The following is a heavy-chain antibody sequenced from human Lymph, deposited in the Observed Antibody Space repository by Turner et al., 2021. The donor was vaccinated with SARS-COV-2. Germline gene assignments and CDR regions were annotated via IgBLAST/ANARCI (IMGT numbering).Heavy chain of an antibody. J-gene: IGHJ6*02. Sequence: QVQLVQSGAEVKKPGASVKFSCKASGYTFTGSYMHWVRQAPGQGIEWMGWINPNSGGTNYAQKFQGRVTMTRDTSISAAYMELSRLRSDDTAVYYCARDVERYNDFWSGYSGGYGMDVWGQGTTVTVSS. V-gene: IGHV1-2*02. CDR2: INPNSGGT. D-gene: IGHD3-3*01. CDR1: GYTFTGSY. CDR3: ARDVERYNDFWSGYSGGYGMDV.